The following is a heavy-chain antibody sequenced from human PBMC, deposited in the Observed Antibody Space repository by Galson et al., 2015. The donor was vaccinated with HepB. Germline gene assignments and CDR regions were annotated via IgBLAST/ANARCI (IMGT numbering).Heavy chain of an antibody. V-gene: IGHV2-5*02. CDR1: GFSLSTSGVG. J-gene: IGHJ2*01. D-gene: IGHD2-21*01. Sequence: PALVKPTQTPTLTCTFSGFSLSTSGVGVGWIRQPPGKALEWLALIYWDDDKRYSPSLKSRLTITKDTSKNQVVLTMTNMDPVDTATYYCAHIPWSSGGARGWYFDLWGRGTLVTVSS. CDR3: AHIPWSSGGARGWYFDL. CDR2: IYWDDDK.